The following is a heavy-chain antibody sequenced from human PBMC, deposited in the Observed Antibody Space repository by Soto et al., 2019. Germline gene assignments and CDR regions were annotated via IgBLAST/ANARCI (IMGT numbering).Heavy chain of an antibody. CDR1: GFTFSNSA. V-gene: IGHV3-23*01. CDR3: AKDLSYDFWSGSGYYYYYGMDV. Sequence: EVQLLESGGGLVQPGGSLRLFCAASGFTFSNSAMSWVRQAPGKGLEWVSGISGSGGSTYYADSVKGRFTISRDNSKNTLYRQMNSLRAEDTAVYYCAKDLSYDFWSGSGYYYYYGMDVWGQGTTVTVSS. D-gene: IGHD3-3*01. CDR2: ISGSGGST. J-gene: IGHJ6*02.